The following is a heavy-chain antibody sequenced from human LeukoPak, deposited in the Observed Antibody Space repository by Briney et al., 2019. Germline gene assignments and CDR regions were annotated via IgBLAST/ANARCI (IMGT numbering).Heavy chain of an antibody. D-gene: IGHD5-18*01. CDR3: ARGTGYANWFDP. J-gene: IGHJ5*02. CDR2: INHSGST. V-gene: IGHV4-34*01. CDR1: GGSFSGYY. Sequence: SETLSLTCAVYGGSFSGYYWSWIRQPPGKRLEWIGEINHSGSTNYNPSLKSRVTISVDTSKNQFSLKLGSVTAADTAAYYCARGTGYANWFDPWGQGTLVTVSS.